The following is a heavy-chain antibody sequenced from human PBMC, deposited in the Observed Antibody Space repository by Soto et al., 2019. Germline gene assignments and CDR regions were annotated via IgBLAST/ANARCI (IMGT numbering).Heavy chain of an antibody. CDR3: ARFRGSYGMDV. Sequence: QVQLVQSGAEVKRPGSSVKVSCKASGGTFSSYTISWVRQAPGQGLEWMARIIPILGIANYAQKFQGRVKITADKSTSTAYMELSSLRSEDTAVYYCARFRGSYGMDVWGQGNTVTVSS. V-gene: IGHV1-69*02. D-gene: IGHD3-10*01. J-gene: IGHJ6*02. CDR2: IIPILGIA. CDR1: GGTFSSYT.